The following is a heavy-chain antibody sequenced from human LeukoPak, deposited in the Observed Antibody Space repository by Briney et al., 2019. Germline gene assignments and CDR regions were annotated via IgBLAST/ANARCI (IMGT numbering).Heavy chain of an antibody. CDR2: IQSDGSNK. D-gene: IGHD2-21*01. J-gene: IGHJ4*02. Sequence: PGGSLRLSCAASGFTFGSYGMHWVRQAPGKGLEWVTFIQSDGSNKYYTDSVKGRFTISRDSSKNTLYLQMNSLRAEDTAVYYCARPIYCGGNNCRGGFYFDFWGQGTLVTVSS. V-gene: IGHV3-30*02. CDR1: GFTFGSYG. CDR3: ARPIYCGGNNCRGGFYFDF.